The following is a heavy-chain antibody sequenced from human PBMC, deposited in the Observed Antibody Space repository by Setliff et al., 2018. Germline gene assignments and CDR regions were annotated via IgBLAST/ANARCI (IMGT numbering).Heavy chain of an antibody. CDR3: ARQAIFGSDAFDI. D-gene: IGHD3-3*01. CDR1: GFSFTTDW. CDR2: IYPGDSDT. Sequence: PGESLKISCKGSGFSFTTDWIAWVRQKPGKGLEWMGIIYPGDSDTRYSPSFQGQVTISADRSTRTAYLQWSSLKASDTAMYYCARQAIFGSDAFDIWGQGTMVTVSS. V-gene: IGHV5-51*01. J-gene: IGHJ3*02.